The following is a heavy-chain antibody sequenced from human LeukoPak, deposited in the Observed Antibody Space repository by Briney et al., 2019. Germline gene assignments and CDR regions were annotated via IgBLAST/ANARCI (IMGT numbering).Heavy chain of an antibody. CDR1: GYSFTSHW. D-gene: IGHD3-16*01. V-gene: IGHV5-51*01. Sequence: GESLKISCKGSGYSFTSHWIGWVRQMPGKGLEWMGVIYPGNSDTIYSPSFQGQVTISADKSITTAYLLWNSLTASNTAMFYCARQGGGKDTFDIWGQGTMVTVSS. CDR3: ARQGGGKDTFDI. CDR2: IYPGNSDT. J-gene: IGHJ3*02.